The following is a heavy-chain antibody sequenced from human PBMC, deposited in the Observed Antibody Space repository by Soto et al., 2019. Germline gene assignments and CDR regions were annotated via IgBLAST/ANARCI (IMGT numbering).Heavy chain of an antibody. CDR3: AKAPVPYYTAYGSCVFEL. V-gene: IGHV3-23*01. CDR2: MVGRGGRT. CDR1: GLTFSRYA. Sequence: EVHLLESGGGLVQPGGSLRLSCVASGLTFSRYAMSWVRQAPGKGLEWVSTMVGRGGRTYYADSVQGRLNISRDNSKKTRYMQINSLGAEDTAMFYSAKAPVPYYTAYGSCVFELWGRGTLVTVSS. D-gene: IGHD1-26*01. J-gene: IGHJ1*01.